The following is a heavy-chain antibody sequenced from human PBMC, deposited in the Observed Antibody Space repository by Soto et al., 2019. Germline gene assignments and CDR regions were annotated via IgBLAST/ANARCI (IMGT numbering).Heavy chain of an antibody. CDR3: ATRSSGWYGMDYYGMDV. CDR2: IYYSGST. Sequence: PSETLSLTCTVSGGSTSSGSYYWGWIRQPPGKGLEWIGSIYYSGSTYYNPSLKSRVTISVDTSKNQFSLKLSSVTAADTAVYYCATRSSGWYGMDYYGMDVWGQGTTVTVSS. D-gene: IGHD6-19*01. CDR1: GGSTSSGSYY. V-gene: IGHV4-39*01. J-gene: IGHJ6*02.